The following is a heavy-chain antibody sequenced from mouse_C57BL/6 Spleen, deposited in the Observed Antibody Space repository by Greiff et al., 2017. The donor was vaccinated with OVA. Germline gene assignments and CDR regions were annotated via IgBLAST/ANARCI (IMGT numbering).Heavy chain of an antibody. V-gene: IGHV3-6*01. Sequence: EVQVVESGPGLVKPSQSLSLTCSVTGYSITSGYYWNWIRQFPGNKLEWMGYISYDGSNNYNPSLKNRISITRDTSKNQFFLKLNSVTTEDTATYYCARGETGFSFDYWGQGTTLTVSS. CDR1: GYSITSGYY. J-gene: IGHJ2*01. CDR3: ARGETGFSFDY. D-gene: IGHD4-1*01. CDR2: ISYDGSN.